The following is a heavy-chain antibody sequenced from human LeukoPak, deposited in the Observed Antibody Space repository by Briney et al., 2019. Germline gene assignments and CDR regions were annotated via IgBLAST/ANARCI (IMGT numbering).Heavy chain of an antibody. D-gene: IGHD1-26*01. CDR2: IIPIFGTA. V-gene: IGHV1-69*13. Sequence: ASVKVSCKASGGTFSSYAISWVRQAPGQGLEWMGGIIPIFGTANYAQKFQGRVTITADESTSTAYMELSSLRSEDTAVYYCARVGGATFYFDYWGQGTLLTVSS. CDR1: GGTFSSYA. J-gene: IGHJ4*02. CDR3: ARVGGATFYFDY.